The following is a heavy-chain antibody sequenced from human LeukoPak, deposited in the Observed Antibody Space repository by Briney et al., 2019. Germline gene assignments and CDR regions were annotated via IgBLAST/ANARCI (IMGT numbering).Heavy chain of an antibody. D-gene: IGHD3-3*01. J-gene: IGHJ4*02. Sequence: ASETLSLTCTVSGGSISSGDYYWSWIRQPPGKGLEWIGYIYYSGSTYYNPSLKSRVTISVDTSKNQFSLKLSSVTAADTAVYYCARAFGVVIGDYWGQGTLVTVSS. CDR2: IYYSGST. CDR3: ARAFGVVIGDY. CDR1: GGSISSGDYY. V-gene: IGHV4-30-4*08.